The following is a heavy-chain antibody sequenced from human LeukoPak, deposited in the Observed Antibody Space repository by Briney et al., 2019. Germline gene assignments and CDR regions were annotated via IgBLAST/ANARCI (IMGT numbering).Heavy chain of an antibody. J-gene: IGHJ4*02. CDR1: GYTFTSYD. CDR2: MNPNSGNT. Sequence: ASVKVSCKASGYTFTSYDINWVRQATGQGLEWMGWMNPNSGNTGYAQKFQGRVTMTRNTSISTAYMELSSLRSEDTAVYYCARGKSTFPYCSGGSCYYYWGLGTLVTVSS. D-gene: IGHD2-15*01. CDR3: ARGKSTFPYCSGGSCYYY. V-gene: IGHV1-8*01.